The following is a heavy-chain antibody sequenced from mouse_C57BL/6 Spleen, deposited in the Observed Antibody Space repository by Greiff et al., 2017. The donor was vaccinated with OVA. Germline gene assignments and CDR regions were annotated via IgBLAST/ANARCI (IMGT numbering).Heavy chain of an antibody. J-gene: IGHJ2*01. CDR2: IYPRSGNT. Sequence: VQGVESGAELARPGASVKLSCKASGYTFTSYGISWVKQRTGQGLEWIGEIYPRSGNTYYNEKFKGKATLTADKSSSTAYMELRSLTSEDSAVYFCAPLTGSRDYWGQGTTLTVSS. V-gene: IGHV1-81*01. CDR3: APLTGSRDY. CDR1: GYTFTSYG. D-gene: IGHD4-1*01.